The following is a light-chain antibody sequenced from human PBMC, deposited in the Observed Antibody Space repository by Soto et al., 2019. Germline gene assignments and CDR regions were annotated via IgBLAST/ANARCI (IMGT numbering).Light chain of an antibody. CDR3: TSFTRSKFYV. Sequence: QSALTQPPSASGSPGQSVTISCTGTSSDLDPNSYVSWYQHHPGKAPKLIISEVSKRPSGVPDRFSGSKSGNTASLTVSGLQAEDEADYYCTSFTRSKFYVFGTGTKLTVL. CDR1: SSDLDPNSY. V-gene: IGLV2-8*01. J-gene: IGLJ1*01. CDR2: EVS.